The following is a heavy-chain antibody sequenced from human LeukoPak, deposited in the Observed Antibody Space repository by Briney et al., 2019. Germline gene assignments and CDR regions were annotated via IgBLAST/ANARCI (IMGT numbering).Heavy chain of an antibody. Sequence: SETLSLTCTVSGGSISSSSYYWGWIRQPPGKGLEWIGSIYYSGSTYCNPSLKSRVTISVDTSKNQFSLKLSSVTAADTAVYYCARDRKYYYHMDVWGKGTTVTVSS. CDR3: ARDRKYYYHMDV. J-gene: IGHJ6*03. CDR2: IYYSGST. V-gene: IGHV4-39*07. D-gene: IGHD1-14*01. CDR1: GGSISSSSYY.